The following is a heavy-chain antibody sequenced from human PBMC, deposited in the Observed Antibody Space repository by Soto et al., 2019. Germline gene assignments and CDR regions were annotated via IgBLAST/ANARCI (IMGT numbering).Heavy chain of an antibody. CDR3: ARDGAGTPYYYYGMDV. CDR2: INPNSGGT. D-gene: IGHD6-13*01. Sequence: ASVKVSCKASGYTFTGYYMHWVRQAPGQELEWMGWINPNSGGTNYAQKFQGWVTMTRDTSISTAYMELSRLRSDDTAVYYCARDGAGTPYYYYGMDVWGQGTTVTVSS. J-gene: IGHJ6*02. CDR1: GYTFTGYY. V-gene: IGHV1-2*04.